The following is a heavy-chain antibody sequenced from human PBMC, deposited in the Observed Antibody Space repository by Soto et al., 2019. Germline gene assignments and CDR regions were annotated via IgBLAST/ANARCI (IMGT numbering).Heavy chain of an antibody. V-gene: IGHV3-21*01. CDR3: ARGGYCSGGSCYSYPYYGMDV. CDR1: GFTFSSYS. CDR2: ISSSSSYI. D-gene: IGHD2-15*01. J-gene: IGHJ6*02. Sequence: GGSLRLSCAASGFTFSSYSMNWVRQAPGKGLEWVSSISSSSSYIYYADSVKGRFTISRDNAKNSLYLQMNSLRAEDTAVYYCARGGYCSGGSCYSYPYYGMDVWGQGTTVTVSS.